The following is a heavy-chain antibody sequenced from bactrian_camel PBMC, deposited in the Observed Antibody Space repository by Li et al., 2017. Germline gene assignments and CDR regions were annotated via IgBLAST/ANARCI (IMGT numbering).Heavy chain of an antibody. CDR3: AAGQSVAPWSWSMMNRYNY. Sequence: VQLVESGGGLVLPGTSARLSCVASEFSLYMVWVRQAPGQEREGVASIDRFGIPTHADSVKGRFTISRDNAKNTVYLQMNNLESEDTAMYYCAAGQSVAPWSWSMMNRYNYWGQGTQVTVS. CDR1: EFSLY. CDR2: IDRFGIP. J-gene: IGHJ4*01. D-gene: IGHD7*01. V-gene: IGHV3S53*01.